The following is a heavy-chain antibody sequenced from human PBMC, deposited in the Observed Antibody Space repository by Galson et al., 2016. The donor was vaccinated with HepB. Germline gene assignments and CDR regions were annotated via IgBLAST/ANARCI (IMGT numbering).Heavy chain of an antibody. CDR1: GFTFSGHA. D-gene: IGHD2-15*01. CDR2: IYYDGSNK. Sequence: SLRLSCAASGFTFSGHAMHWVRQAPGKGLEWVAVIYYDGSNKYYADSVKGRFTISRDNSKNTLYLQMDSLGVEDTAVYYCAREARGFPCRFDFWGQGARVTVSS. CDR3: AREARGFPCRFDF. J-gene: IGHJ4*02. V-gene: IGHV3-30-3*01.